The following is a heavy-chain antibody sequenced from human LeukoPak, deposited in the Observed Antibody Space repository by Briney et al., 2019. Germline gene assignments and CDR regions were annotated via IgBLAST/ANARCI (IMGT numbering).Heavy chain of an antibody. D-gene: IGHD5-12*01. Sequence: SETLSLTCAVYGGSFSGYYWSWIRQPPGKRLEWIGEINHSGSTNYNPSLKSRVTISVDTSKNQFSLKLSSVTAADTAVYYCARRGGYSGYGPFDYWGQGTLVTVSS. V-gene: IGHV4-34*01. J-gene: IGHJ4*02. CDR3: ARRGGYSGYGPFDY. CDR2: INHSGST. CDR1: GGSFSGYY.